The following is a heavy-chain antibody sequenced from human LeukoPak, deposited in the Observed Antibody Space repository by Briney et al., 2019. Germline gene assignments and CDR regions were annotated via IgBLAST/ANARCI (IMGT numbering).Heavy chain of an antibody. V-gene: IGHV1-8*01. J-gene: IGHJ4*02. CDR3: GREEEMVYGDFDY. D-gene: IGHD2-8*01. Sequence: ASVKVSCKASGYTFTSYDINWVRQATGQGLEWMGWMNPNSGNTGYAQKFQGRVTMTRNTSISTAYMELSSLRSEDTAVYYCGREEEMVYGDFDYWGQGTLVTVSS. CDR2: MNPNSGNT. CDR1: GYTFTSYD.